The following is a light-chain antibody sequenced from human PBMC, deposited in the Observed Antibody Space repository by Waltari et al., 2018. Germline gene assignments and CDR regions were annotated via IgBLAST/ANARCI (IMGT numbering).Light chain of an antibody. V-gene: IGKV3-20*01. CDR1: QSVSSSY. J-gene: IGKJ3*01. CDR2: GAS. Sequence: EIVLTQSPGTLSLSPGERATLSCRASQSVSSSYLAWYQQKPGQAPRLLIYGASSRATGIPVRFSGSGSGTDFTLTISRLEPEDFAVYYCQQYGSSPRITFGPGTKVDIK. CDR3: QQYGSSPRIT.